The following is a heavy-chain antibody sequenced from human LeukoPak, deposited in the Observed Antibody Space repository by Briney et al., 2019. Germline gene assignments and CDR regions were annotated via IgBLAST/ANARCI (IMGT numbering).Heavy chain of an antibody. D-gene: IGHD2-15*01. CDR1: GGSISSYY. V-gene: IGHV4-59*01. CDR2: IYYSGST. Sequence: SETLSLTCTVSGGSISSYYWSWIRQPPGKGLEWIGYIYYSGSTNYNPSLKSRVTISVDTSKNQFSQKLSSVTAADTAVYYCARGDRGHNWFDPWGQGTLVTVSS. J-gene: IGHJ5*02. CDR3: ARGDRGHNWFDP.